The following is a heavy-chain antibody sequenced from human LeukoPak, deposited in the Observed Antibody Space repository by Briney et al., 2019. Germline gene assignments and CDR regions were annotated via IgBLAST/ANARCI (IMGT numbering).Heavy chain of an antibody. D-gene: IGHD2-2*01. CDR3: ARDSCSSNSCSFDY. CDR2: IYTSGDT. J-gene: IGHJ4*02. Sequence: PSETLSLTCTVSGGSISSYYWSWIRQPPGKGLEWIRRIYTSGDTNYNPSPKSRVTISVDTSKNQFSLKLTSVTAADTAVYYCARDSCSSNSCSFDYWGQGTLVTVSS. CDR1: GGSISSYY. V-gene: IGHV4-4*08.